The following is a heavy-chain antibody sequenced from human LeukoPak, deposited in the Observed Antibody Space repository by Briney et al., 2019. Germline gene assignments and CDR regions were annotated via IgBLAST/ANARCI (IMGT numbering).Heavy chain of an antibody. CDR1: GFSFDGYA. CDR3: AKGGNYYYYYMDV. Sequence: GGSLRLSCAASGFSFDGYAMHWVRQAPGKGLEWVSLISWDGGSTYYADSVKGRFTISRDNSKNSLYLQMNSLRAEDTALYYCAKGGNYYYYYMDVWGKGTTVTVSS. V-gene: IGHV3-43D*03. CDR2: ISWDGGST. J-gene: IGHJ6*03.